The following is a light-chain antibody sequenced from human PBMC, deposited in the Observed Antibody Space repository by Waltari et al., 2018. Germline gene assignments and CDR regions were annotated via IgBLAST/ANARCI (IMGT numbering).Light chain of an antibody. Sequence: QSALTQPPSASGSPGQSVTISCTGTGSDVGGYNYVSWYQQHPGKAPKLMIYEGSKRPSGVPDRFSGSKSGNTASLTVSGLQAEDEADYYCSSYAGSSIWVFGGGTTLTVL. J-gene: IGLJ3*02. CDR2: EGS. V-gene: IGLV2-8*01. CDR1: GSDVGGYNY. CDR3: SSYAGSSIWV.